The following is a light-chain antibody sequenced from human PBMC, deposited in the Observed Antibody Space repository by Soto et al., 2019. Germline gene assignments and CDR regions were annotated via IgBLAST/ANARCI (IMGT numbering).Light chain of an antibody. CDR1: SSDIGGYNY. CDR3: SSYTSTASYV. CDR2: YVT. V-gene: IGLV2-14*03. J-gene: IGLJ1*01. Sequence: QSVLTQPASVSGSPGQSITISCTGTSSDIGGYNYVSWYQQHPGKAPKLIINYVTNRPSGVSNRFSGSKSGNTASQTISGLQADDEGDYYCSSYTSTASYVFGTGTKVT.